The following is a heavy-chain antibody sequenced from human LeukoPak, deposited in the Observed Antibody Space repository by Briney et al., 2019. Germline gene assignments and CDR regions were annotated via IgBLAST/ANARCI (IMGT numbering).Heavy chain of an antibody. CDR3: ARPNGDYYNWFDP. D-gene: IGHD4-17*01. Sequence: ASVMLSCKASGYSFTGYYLHWVRQAPGQGLEWMGWINPKSGDTNYAEKFQDRVTLTRDTSISTAYMELTNLRNDDTAVYYCARPNGDYYNWFDPWGQGTLVTVSS. CDR1: GYSFTGYY. V-gene: IGHV1-2*02. CDR2: INPKSGDT. J-gene: IGHJ5*02.